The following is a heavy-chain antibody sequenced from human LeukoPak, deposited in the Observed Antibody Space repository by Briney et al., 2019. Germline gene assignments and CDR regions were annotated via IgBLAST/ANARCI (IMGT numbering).Heavy chain of an antibody. CDR2: ISSSGSTI. CDR1: GFTFSNYW. CDR3: ARGYYGMDV. V-gene: IGHV3-11*01. J-gene: IGHJ6*02. Sequence: GGRLRLSCAASGFTFSNYWMTWVRKAPGKGLEWVSYISSSGSTIYYADSVKGRFTISRDDAKNSLYLQMNSLGAEDTAVYSCARGYYGMDVWGQGTTVTVSS.